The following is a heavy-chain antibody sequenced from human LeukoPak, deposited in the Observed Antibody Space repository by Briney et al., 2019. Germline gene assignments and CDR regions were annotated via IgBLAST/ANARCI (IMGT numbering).Heavy chain of an antibody. CDR2: INPNSGGT. CDR3: ARDRATPGPFSYYNYYYMDV. CDR1: GYTFTGYY. J-gene: IGHJ6*03. V-gene: IGHV1-2*02. Sequence: VASVKVSCKASGYTFTGYYMHWVRQAPGQGLEWMGWINPNSGGTNYAQKFQGRVTMTRDTSISTAYMELSRLRSDDTAVYYCARDRATPGPFSYYNYYYMDVWGKGTTVTVSS.